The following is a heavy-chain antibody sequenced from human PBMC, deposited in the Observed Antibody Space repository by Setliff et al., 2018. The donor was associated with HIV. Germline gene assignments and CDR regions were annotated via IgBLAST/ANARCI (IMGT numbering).Heavy chain of an antibody. Sequence: SVKVSCKASGGTFTGYGISWVRQAPGQGLEWVGGIIPIVGIGKYAQSLQGRLTITAEESTSTVYMDLSSLRSEDTALYYCAIDCGDTPSYYYYYYMDVWGKGTTVTVSS. J-gene: IGHJ6*03. V-gene: IGHV1-69*10. CDR2: IIPIVGIG. D-gene: IGHD2-21*01. CDR1: GGTFTGYG. CDR3: AIDCGDTPSYYYYYYMDV.